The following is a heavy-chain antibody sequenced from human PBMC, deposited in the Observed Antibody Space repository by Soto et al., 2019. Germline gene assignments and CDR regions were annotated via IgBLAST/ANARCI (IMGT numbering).Heavy chain of an antibody. Sequence: GSLRLSCAASGFTFSSYVMNWVRQAPGKGLEWVSAIGGGGFSTYYADSVKGQFTISRVNSKNTLYLQMNSLRAEDTAVYYCAKGLGGYHYYFDYWGQGALVTVSS. CDR1: GFTFSSYV. CDR3: AKGLGGYHYYFDY. CDR2: IGGGGFST. J-gene: IGHJ4*02. V-gene: IGHV3-23*01. D-gene: IGHD3-16*01.